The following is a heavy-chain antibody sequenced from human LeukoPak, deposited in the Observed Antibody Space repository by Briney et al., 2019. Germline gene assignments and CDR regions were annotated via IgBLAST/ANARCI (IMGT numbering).Heavy chain of an antibody. CDR1: GFTFSAYW. D-gene: IGHD2-2*01. CDR3: ASSRGVPAALDY. V-gene: IGHV3-74*01. CDR2: INSDGSTT. Sequence: GGSLRLSCAASGFTFSAYWMHWVRQSPGKGLVWVSRINSDGSTTSYADSVKGRFTISRDIPKNTLYLQMNSLRAEDTAVYYCASSRGVPAALDYWGQGTLVTVSS. J-gene: IGHJ4*02.